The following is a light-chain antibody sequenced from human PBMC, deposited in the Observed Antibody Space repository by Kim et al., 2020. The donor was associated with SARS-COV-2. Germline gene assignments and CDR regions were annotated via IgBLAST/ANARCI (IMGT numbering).Light chain of an antibody. CDR2: DVS. V-gene: IGLV2-14*04. Sequence: PGQSITISCTGTSSDVGGYNYVSWYQQHPGKAPKLMIYDVSKRPSGVSNRFSGSKSGNTASLTISGLQAEDEADYYCSSYTSSSIVFGGGTKLTVL. CDR1: SSDVGGYNY. J-gene: IGLJ3*02. CDR3: SSYTSSSIV.